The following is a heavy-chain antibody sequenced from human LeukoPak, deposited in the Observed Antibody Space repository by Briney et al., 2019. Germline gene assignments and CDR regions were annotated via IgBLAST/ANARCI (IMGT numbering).Heavy chain of an antibody. J-gene: IGHJ5*02. D-gene: IGHD3-22*01. CDR3: ARDYYDSSGYSP. CDR2: ISAYNGNT. V-gene: IGHV1-18*01. CDR1: GYTFTSYG. Sequence: ASVRVSCKASGYTFTSYGISWVRQAPGEGLEWMGWISAYNGNTNYAQKLQGRVTMTTDTSTSTAYTELRSLRSDDTAVYYCARDYYDSSGYSPWGQGTLVTVSS.